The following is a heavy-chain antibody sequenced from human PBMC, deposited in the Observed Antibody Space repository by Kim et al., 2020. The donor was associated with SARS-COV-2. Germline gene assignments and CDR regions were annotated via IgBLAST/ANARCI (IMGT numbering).Heavy chain of an antibody. D-gene: IGHD3-10*01. CDR2: IYYSGST. CDR3: ARSDSPGEELNYYGSGSYHWFDP. Sequence: SETLSLTCTVSGGSVSSGSYYWSWIRQPPGKGLEWIGYIYYSGSTNYNPSLKSRVTISVDTSKNQFSLKLSSVTAADTAVYYCARSDSPGEELNYYGSGSYHWFDPWGQGTLVTVSS. V-gene: IGHV4-61*01. CDR1: GGSVSSGSYY. J-gene: IGHJ5*02.